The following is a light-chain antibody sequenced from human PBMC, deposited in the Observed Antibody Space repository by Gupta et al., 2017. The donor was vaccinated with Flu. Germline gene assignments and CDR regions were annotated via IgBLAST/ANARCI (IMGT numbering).Light chain of an antibody. V-gene: IGLV2-18*02. CDR2: TVR. Sequence: SSDVSKYDRVSWYQQSPSTAPKLIIYTVRSRPSGVPDRFSGSKSGNTASLTISGLQAEDEADYYCSSYTTTITLWVFGGGTKLTVL. J-gene: IGLJ3*02. CDR1: SSDVSKYDR. CDR3: SSYTTTITLWV.